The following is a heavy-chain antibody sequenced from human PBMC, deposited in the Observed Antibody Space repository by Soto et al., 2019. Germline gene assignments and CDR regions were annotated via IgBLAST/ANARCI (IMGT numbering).Heavy chain of an antibody. CDR2: TFYRSKWFN. V-gene: IGHV6-1*01. J-gene: IGHJ3*02. D-gene: IGHD3-3*01. Sequence: QVQLQQSGPGLVKPSQTLSVTWSISGDSVSSNDASWSWIRQSPSRGLEWLGRTFYRSKWFNEYAESVKRQITITPDTSKNQFSMQLNSVRPEDTAAYYCAREGQYWSGYNRFCVNAFDIWGHWTTVTVSS. CDR1: GDSVSSNDAS. CDR3: AREGQYWSGYNRFCVNAFDI.